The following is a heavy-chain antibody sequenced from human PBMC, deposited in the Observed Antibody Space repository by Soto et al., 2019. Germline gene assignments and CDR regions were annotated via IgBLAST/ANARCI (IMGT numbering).Heavy chain of an antibody. J-gene: IGHJ6*02. CDR1: GGSISSYY. D-gene: IGHD4-4*01. CDR3: ARGSTGFYSKLSGMDV. CDR2: IYYSGST. Sequence: SETLSLTCTVSGGSISSYYWSWIRQPPGKGLEWIGYIYYSGSTNYNPSLKSRVTISVDTSKNQFSLKLSSVTAADTAVYYCARGSTGFYSKLSGMDVWGQGTTVTVSS. V-gene: IGHV4-59*01.